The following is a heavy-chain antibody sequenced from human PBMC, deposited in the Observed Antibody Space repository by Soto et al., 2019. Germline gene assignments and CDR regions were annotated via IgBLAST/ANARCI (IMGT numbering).Heavy chain of an antibody. CDR1: GGAFSSYA. CDR3: ARSKGLELWFSFVDY. J-gene: IGHJ4*02. CDR2: IIPIFGTA. V-gene: IGHV1-69*13. D-gene: IGHD5-18*01. Sequence: GASVKVSCKASGGAFSSYAISWVRQAPGQGLEWMGGIIPIFGTANYAQKFQGRVTITADESTSTAYMELSSLGSEDTAVYYCARSKGLELWFSFVDYWGQGTLVTVSS.